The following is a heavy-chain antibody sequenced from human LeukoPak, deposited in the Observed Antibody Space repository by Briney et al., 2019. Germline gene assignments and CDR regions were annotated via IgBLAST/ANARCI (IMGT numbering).Heavy chain of an antibody. Sequence: PGGSLRLSCAASGFTFDDYGMTWVRQVPGKGLEWVSGINWNGGSRGYADSVKGRFTISRDNAKNSLYLQMNSLRAEDTALYYCARDIVIDSYYYYMDVWGRGTTVTVSS. CDR3: ARDIVIDSYYYYMDV. J-gene: IGHJ6*03. CDR2: INWNGGSR. D-gene: IGHD3-22*01. CDR1: GFTFDDYG. V-gene: IGHV3-20*04.